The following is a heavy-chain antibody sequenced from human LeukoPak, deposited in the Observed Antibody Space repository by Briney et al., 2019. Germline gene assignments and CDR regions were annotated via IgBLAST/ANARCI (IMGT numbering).Heavy chain of an antibody. CDR1: GFTFGSYA. V-gene: IGHV3-23*01. CDR2: ISAAGSNI. J-gene: IGHJ4*02. CDR3: AKDPIGWELKGYFDY. D-gene: IGHD1-26*01. Sequence: GGSLRLSCAASGFTFGSYAMTWVRQAPGKGLEWVSSISAAGSNIQYADSVKGRFTISRDNSKTTLYLQMNSLSAEDTAVYYCAKDPIGWELKGYFDYWGQGTLVTVSS.